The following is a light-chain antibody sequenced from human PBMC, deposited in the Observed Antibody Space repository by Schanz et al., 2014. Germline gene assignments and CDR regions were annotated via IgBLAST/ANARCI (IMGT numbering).Light chain of an antibody. V-gene: IGKV1-5*03. J-gene: IGKJ4*01. CDR3: QQYNSPLT. Sequence: DIQMTQSPSTLSASVGDRVTITCRASQSISTWLAWFQQKPGKAPKLLIYKASSLDSGVPSRFSGSGSGTEFTLTISSLQPDDFATYYCQQYNSPLTFGGGTKVETK. CDR1: QSISTW. CDR2: KAS.